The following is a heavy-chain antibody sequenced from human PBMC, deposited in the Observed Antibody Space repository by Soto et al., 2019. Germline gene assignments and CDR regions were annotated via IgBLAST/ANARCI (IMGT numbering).Heavy chain of an antibody. Sequence: SQTLSLTCAISGDSVSSNSAAWNWIRQSPSRGLEWLGRTYYRSKWYKEYAASVRSRITINPDTSKNQFSLRLNSVSPEDTAVYYCVRTVGWLDPWGQGILVTVSS. CDR2: TYYRSKWYK. CDR3: VRTVGWLDP. J-gene: IGHJ5*02. V-gene: IGHV6-1*01. CDR1: GDSVSSNSAA. D-gene: IGHD2-15*01.